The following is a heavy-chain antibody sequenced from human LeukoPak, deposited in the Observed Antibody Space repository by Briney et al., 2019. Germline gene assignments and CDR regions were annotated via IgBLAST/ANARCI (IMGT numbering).Heavy chain of an antibody. CDR2: IGPTGSDR. V-gene: IGHV3-21*06. J-gene: IGHJ4*02. D-gene: IGHD1-14*01. CDR1: GLTFSTSG. Sequence: GGSLRLSCTASGLTFSTSGFNWGRQAPGKGLECVASIGPTGSDRYHADSIKGRFTISIDNANNFLYLQMNSMRAEDTPVYSCTTETNGRHYDYWGQGTLLTVSS. CDR3: TTETNGRHYDY.